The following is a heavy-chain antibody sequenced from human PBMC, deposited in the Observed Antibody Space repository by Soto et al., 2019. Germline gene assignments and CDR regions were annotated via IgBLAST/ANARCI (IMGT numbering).Heavy chain of an antibody. CDR3: SEGSAGSGWLTHDC. Sequence: PGGSLRPSCTASGFTFSSYSMSWVRQPPGKGLEWVSDVSNTGVTTNYADSVKGRFTVSRDNSKDTVYLQMPSLSVEDTAGFYCSEGSAGSGWLTHDCWGQGTLVSVSS. CDR1: GFTFSSYS. D-gene: IGHD3-10*01. V-gene: IGHV3-23*01. J-gene: IGHJ4*02. CDR2: VSNTGVTT.